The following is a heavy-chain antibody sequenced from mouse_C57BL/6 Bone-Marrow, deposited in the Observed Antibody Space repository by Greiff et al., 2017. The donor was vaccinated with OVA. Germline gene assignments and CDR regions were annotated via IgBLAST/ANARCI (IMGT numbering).Heavy chain of an antibody. V-gene: IGHV1-82*01. J-gene: IGHJ3*01. D-gene: IGHD2-4*01. CDR2: IYPGDGDT. CDR3: AIYDYGDGWFAY. Sequence: VQLQQSGPELVKPGASVKISCKASGYAFSSSWMNWVKQRPGKGLEWIGRIYPGDGDTNYNGKFKGKATLTADKSSSTAYMQLSSLTSEDSAVYFCAIYDYGDGWFAYWGQGTLVTVSA. CDR1: GYAFSSSW.